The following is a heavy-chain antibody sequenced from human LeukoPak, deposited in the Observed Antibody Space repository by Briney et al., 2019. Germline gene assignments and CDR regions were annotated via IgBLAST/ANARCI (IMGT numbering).Heavy chain of an antibody. D-gene: IGHD1-26*01. CDR1: GFTFSSNW. Sequence: GGSLRLSCAASGFTFSSNWMHWVRQAPGKGLVWVSRINEDGSTTNYADSVKGRSTIFRDNAKNTLYPQMNSLRAEDTAVYYCVRDLGGRSGHWGQGTLVTVSS. V-gene: IGHV3-74*01. CDR3: VRDLGGRSGH. J-gene: IGHJ4*02. CDR2: INEDGSTT.